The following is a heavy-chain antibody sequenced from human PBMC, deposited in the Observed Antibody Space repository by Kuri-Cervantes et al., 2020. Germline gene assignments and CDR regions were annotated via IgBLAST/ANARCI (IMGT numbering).Heavy chain of an antibody. D-gene: IGHD3-10*01. J-gene: IGHJ2*01. V-gene: IGHV3-30*03. Sequence: LSLTCAASGFTFSTYWMHWVRQAPGKGLVWVAVISYDGNNNYYAESVKGRFTISRDNSKNTLYLQMNSLRAEDTAVYYCARDLVLLWFGEPPGGYFDLWGRGTLVTVSS. CDR3: ARDLVLLWFGEPPGGYFDL. CDR1: GFTFSTYW. CDR2: ISYDGNNN.